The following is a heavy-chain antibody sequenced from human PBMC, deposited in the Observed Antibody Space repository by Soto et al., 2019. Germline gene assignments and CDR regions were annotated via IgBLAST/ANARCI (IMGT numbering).Heavy chain of an antibody. CDR1: GFSFRSHG. CDR2: IWYDGSKK. D-gene: IGHD4-17*01. Sequence: ESGGGVVPPGRSLRLSCAASGFSFRSHGMHWVRQAPGKGLEWVAVIWYDGSKKYYADSVKGRFTISRDNSKNTLYLEMNSLRAEDTAVYYCARDSSGVTTYFDSWGQGSLVTVSS. V-gene: IGHV3-33*01. J-gene: IGHJ4*02. CDR3: ARDSSGVTTYFDS.